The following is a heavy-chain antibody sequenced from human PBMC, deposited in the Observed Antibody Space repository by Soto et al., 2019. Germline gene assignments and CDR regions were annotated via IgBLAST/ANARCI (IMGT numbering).Heavy chain of an antibody. V-gene: IGHV3-53*01. Sequence: GGSLRLSCAASGFTVSSNYMSWARQAPGKGLEWVSVIYSGGSTYYADSVKGRFTISRDNSKNTLYLQMNSLRAEDTAVYYCARNGLYYDFWSGLSMDVWGQGTTVTVSS. CDR3: ARNGLYYDFWSGLSMDV. CDR1: GFTVSSNY. J-gene: IGHJ6*02. CDR2: IYSGGST. D-gene: IGHD3-3*01.